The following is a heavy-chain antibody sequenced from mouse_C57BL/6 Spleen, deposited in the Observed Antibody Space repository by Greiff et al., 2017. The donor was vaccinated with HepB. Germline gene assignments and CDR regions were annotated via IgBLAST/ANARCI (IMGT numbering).Heavy chain of an antibody. Sequence: QVQLQQPGAELVKPGASVKLSCKASGYTFTSYWMQWVKQRPGQGLEWIGEIDPSDSYTNYNQKFKGKATLTVDTSSSTAYMQLSSLTSEDSAVYYCAWGGYGVAYWGQGTLVTVSA. D-gene: IGHD2-2*01. CDR2: IDPSDSYT. CDR1: GYTFTSYW. V-gene: IGHV1-50*01. CDR3: AWGGYGVAY. J-gene: IGHJ3*01.